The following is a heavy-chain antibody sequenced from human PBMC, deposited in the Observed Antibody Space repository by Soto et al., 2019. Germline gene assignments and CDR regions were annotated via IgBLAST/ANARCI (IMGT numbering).Heavy chain of an antibody. CDR1: GFTFSSYG. V-gene: IGHV3-30*18. CDR3: AKGLAIVLVPAAMNYYYGMDV. CDR2: ISYDGSNK. D-gene: IGHD2-2*01. J-gene: IGHJ6*02. Sequence: PGGSLRLSCAASGFTFSSYGMHWVRQAPGKGLEWVAVISYDGSNKYYADYVKGRFTISRDNYKNTLYLQMNSLRAENTTVYYCAKGLAIVLVPAAMNYYYGMDVWGQGTTVTVS.